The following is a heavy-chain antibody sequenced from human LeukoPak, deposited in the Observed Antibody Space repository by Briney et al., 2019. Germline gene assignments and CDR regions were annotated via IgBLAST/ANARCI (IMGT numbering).Heavy chain of an antibody. Sequence: ASVKVSCKASGYTFTGYYMHWVRQAPGQGLEWMGWVNPNSGGTNYAQKFQGRVTMTRDTSISTAYMELSRLRSDDTAVYYCARRYCSGGSCCLRWFDPWGQGTLVTVSS. J-gene: IGHJ5*02. CDR3: ARRYCSGGSCCLRWFDP. V-gene: IGHV1-2*02. CDR2: VNPNSGGT. CDR1: GYTFTGYY. D-gene: IGHD2-15*01.